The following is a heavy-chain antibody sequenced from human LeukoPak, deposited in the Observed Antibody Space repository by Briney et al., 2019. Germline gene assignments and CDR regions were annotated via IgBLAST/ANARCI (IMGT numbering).Heavy chain of an antibody. D-gene: IGHD3-22*01. CDR3: ARQGPYLAPDYYDSSGYYSNVDY. Sequence: EASVKVSCKASGGTFSSYAISWVRQAPGQGLEWMGGIIPIFGTANYAQKLQGRVTMTTDTSTSTAYMELRSLRSDDTAVYYCARQGPYLAPDYYDSSGYYSNVDYWGQGTLVTVSS. CDR1: GGTFSSYA. V-gene: IGHV1-69*05. J-gene: IGHJ4*02. CDR2: IIPIFGTA.